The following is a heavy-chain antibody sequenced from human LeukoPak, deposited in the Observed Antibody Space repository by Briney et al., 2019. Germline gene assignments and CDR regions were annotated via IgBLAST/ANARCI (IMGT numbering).Heavy chain of an antibody. J-gene: IGHJ4*02. Sequence: PGGSLRLSCAASGFTFSSYRMSWGRQAPGQGLERVANIKQDGSEKYYVDSVKGRFTITRDNAKNSLYLQMNSLRAEDTAVYYCARTGRGSGSYDYWGQGTLVTVSS. V-gene: IGHV3-7*01. CDR3: ARTGRGSGSYDY. D-gene: IGHD3-10*01. CDR1: GFTFSSYR. CDR2: IKQDGSEK.